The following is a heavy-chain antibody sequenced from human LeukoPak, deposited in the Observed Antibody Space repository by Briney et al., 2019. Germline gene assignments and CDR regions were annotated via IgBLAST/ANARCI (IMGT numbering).Heavy chain of an antibody. D-gene: IGHD2-8*01. Sequence: TSETLSLTCAVYGGSFSGYYWSWIRQPPGKGLEWIGEINHSGSTNYNPSLKSRVTISVDTSKNQFSLKLSSVTAADTAVYYCARGGMGLFDYWGQGTLVTVSS. J-gene: IGHJ4*02. CDR2: INHSGST. CDR3: ARGGMGLFDY. V-gene: IGHV4-34*01. CDR1: GGSFSGYY.